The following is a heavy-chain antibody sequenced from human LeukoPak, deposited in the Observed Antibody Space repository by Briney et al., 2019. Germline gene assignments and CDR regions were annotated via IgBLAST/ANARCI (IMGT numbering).Heavy chain of an antibody. J-gene: IGHJ6*03. Sequence: SETLSLTCAVYGVSFSGYYWSWIRQPPGKGLEWIGEINHSGSTNYNPSLKSRVTISVDTSKNQFSLKLSSVTAADTAVYYCARGLYGGNLGGYYYYYYMDVWGQGTMVTVSS. CDR3: ARGLYGGNLGGYYYYYYMDV. CDR2: INHSGST. CDR1: GVSFSGYY. D-gene: IGHD4-23*01. V-gene: IGHV4-34*01.